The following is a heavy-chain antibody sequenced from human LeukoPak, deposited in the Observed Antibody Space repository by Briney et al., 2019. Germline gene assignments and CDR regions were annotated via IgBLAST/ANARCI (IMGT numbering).Heavy chain of an antibody. CDR2: TSYDGSDK. Sequence: GGSLRPSCAASGFSFSRYGMHWVRQAPGKGLEWVAVTSYDGSDKYYSDSVKGRFTISRDNSKNTLYLQMSSLRQEDTGVYFCAKDSGIAANVGYSWLDPWGQGTLVTVSS. CDR3: AKDSGIAANVGYSWLDP. J-gene: IGHJ5*02. CDR1: GFSFSRYG. V-gene: IGHV3-30*18. D-gene: IGHD6-13*01.